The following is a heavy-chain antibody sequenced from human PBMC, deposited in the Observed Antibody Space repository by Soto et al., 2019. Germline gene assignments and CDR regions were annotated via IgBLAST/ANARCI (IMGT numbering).Heavy chain of an antibody. CDR2: IRPDGTET. CDR3: AGWGGHDYNY. D-gene: IGHD4-4*01. Sequence: EVQLVQSGGGLVQPGGSLRLSCVGSGFTFTDVYMNWVRQAPGKGLEWVANIRPDGTETNYVESVRGRFTTSGDNAKNFLFLQMNSLRADDTALSYCAGWGGHDYNYWGQGILVTVSS. J-gene: IGHJ4*02. CDR1: GFTFTDVY. V-gene: IGHV3-7*03.